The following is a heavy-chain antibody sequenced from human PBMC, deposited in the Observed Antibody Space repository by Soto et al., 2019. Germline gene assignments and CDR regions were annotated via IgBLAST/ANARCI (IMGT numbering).Heavy chain of an antibody. J-gene: IGHJ4*02. CDR3: ARWSGTQRGYYFDY. Sequence: QVQLVESGGGVVQPGRSLRLSCAASGFTFSSYAMHWVRQAPGKGLEWVAVISYDGSNKYYADSVKGRFTISRDNSKNTLYLQMNSMRAEDTAVYYCARWSGTQRGYYFDYCGQGTLVTVSS. V-gene: IGHV3-30-3*01. D-gene: IGHD3-16*01. CDR1: GFTFSSYA. CDR2: ISYDGSNK.